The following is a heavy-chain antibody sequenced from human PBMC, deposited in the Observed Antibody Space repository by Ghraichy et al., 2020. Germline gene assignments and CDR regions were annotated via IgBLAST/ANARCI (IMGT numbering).Heavy chain of an antibody. D-gene: IGHD6-19*01. Sequence: GGSLRLSCAASGFTFSNAWMSWVRQAPGKGLEWVGRIKSKTDGGTTDYAAPVKGRFTISRDDSKNTLYLQMNSLKTEDTAVYYCTTPPYSSGWYPRRVYGMDVWGQGTTVTVSS. CDR1: GFTFSNAW. CDR3: TTPPYSSGWYPRRVYGMDV. J-gene: IGHJ6*02. CDR2: IKSKTDGGTT. V-gene: IGHV3-15*01.